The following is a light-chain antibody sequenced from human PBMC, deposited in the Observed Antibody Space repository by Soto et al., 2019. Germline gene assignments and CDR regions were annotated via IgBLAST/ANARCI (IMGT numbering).Light chain of an antibody. V-gene: IGLV2-8*01. CDR2: EVS. CDR1: SSDVGGYNY. Sequence: QSALTQPPSASGSPGQSVTISCTGTSSDVGGYNYVSWYQPHPGKAPKLMISEVSKRPSGVPDRFSGSKSGNTASRPVSGLQAEDEADYYCSSFDGNNNLVFCGGNKLTVL. CDR3: SSFDGNNNLV. J-gene: IGLJ2*01.